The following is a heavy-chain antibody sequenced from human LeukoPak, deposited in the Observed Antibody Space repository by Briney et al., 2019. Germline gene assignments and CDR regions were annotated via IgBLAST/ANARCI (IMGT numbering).Heavy chain of an antibody. V-gene: IGHV3-30*03. CDR3: AGPSTNYPYLYYFDY. Sequence: GGSLRLPCEASGFTFSSYGMHWVRQAPGKGLEWVAVISYDGSNKDYADSVKGRFTIFRDNSKNTLHLQMNSLRTEDTAVYFCAGPSTNYPYLYYFDYWGQGTLVTVSS. D-gene: IGHD5-24*01. CDR1: GFTFSSYG. CDR2: ISYDGSNK. J-gene: IGHJ4*02.